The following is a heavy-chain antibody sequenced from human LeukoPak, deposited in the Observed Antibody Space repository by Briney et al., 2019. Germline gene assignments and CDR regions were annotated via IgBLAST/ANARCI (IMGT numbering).Heavy chain of an antibody. CDR2: ISSSSSYI. V-gene: IGHV3-21*01. CDR3: ARDIIAVADY. J-gene: IGHJ4*02. D-gene: IGHD6-19*01. Sequence: SGGSLRLSCAASGFTFSSYSMNLVRQAPGKGLEWVSSISSSSSYIYYADSVKGRFTISRDNAKNSLYLQMNSLRAEDTAVYYCARDIIAVADYWGQGTLVTVSS. CDR1: GFTFSSYS.